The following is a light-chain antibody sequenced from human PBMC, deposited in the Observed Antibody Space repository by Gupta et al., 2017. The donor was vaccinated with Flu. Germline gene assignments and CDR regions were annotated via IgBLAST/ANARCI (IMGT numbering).Light chain of an antibody. CDR1: HSVNSN. V-gene: IGKV3-15*01. CDR3: QQYNNWPPIT. Sequence: EIVMTQSPATLSVSPGERVTLSCRASHSVNSNLAWYQQKPGQAPRLLIYDASTRITGVPARFSGTGFETEFTLTIRSLQSEDFAIYYCQQYNNWPPITFGQGTRLEIK. J-gene: IGKJ5*01. CDR2: DAS.